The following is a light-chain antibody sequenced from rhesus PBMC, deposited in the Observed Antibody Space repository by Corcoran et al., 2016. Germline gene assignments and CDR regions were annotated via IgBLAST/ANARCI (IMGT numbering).Light chain of an antibody. CDR1: QGMSRY. CDR3: HHHNTYPFT. J-gene: IGKJ3*01. V-gene: IGKV1-25*01. CDR2: KAS. Sequence: DIQMTQSPSSLSASVGDTVTITCRASQGMSRYVDWYQQKPGKAPKLLIYKASNLQSGVPSRFSGSGSGTDFTLTISSLPPENFATYCCHHHNTYPFTFGPETKLNI.